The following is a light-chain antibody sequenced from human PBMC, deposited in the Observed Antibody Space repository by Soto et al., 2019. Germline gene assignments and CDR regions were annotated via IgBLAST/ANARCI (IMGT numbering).Light chain of an antibody. CDR2: VVR. CDR3: SSYTRSTADV. V-gene: IGLV2-14*01. Sequence: QSALTQPASVSGSPGQSITISCTGTSSDVGGYNDVSWYQLHPCKAPKLMVYVVRRPPSGGSNRYSDSKSVHSASLPIPGLQAEDEADYYCSSYTRSTADVFGSGTKVTVL. J-gene: IGLJ1*01. CDR1: SSDVGGYND.